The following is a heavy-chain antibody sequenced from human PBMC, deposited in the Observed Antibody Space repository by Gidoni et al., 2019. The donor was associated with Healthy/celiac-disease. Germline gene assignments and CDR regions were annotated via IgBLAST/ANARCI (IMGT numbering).Heavy chain of an antibody. CDR1: GFTFSSYA. V-gene: IGHV3-30-3*02. Sequence: QVQLVESGGGVVQPGRSLRLSCAASGFTFSSYAMHWVRQAPGKGLEWVAVISYDGSNKYYADSVKGRFTISRDNSKNTLYLQMNSLRAEDTAVYYCAKLGPYSSSPPYFDYWGQGTLVTVSS. J-gene: IGHJ4*02. CDR3: AKLGPYSSSPPYFDY. CDR2: ISYDGSNK. D-gene: IGHD6-6*01.